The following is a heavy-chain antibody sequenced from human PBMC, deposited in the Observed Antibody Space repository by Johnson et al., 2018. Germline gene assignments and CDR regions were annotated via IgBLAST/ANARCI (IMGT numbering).Heavy chain of an antibody. CDR3: EKQRWLQSYGMDV. Sequence: QVQLVESGGGVVQPGRPLKLSCAASGFTFSSYGMPWVRQAPGKGLEWVAVISYDGRNKNYADSVRGRFTISRDNSKNTLYLQRNSLRVEDTAVYYCEKQRWLQSYGMDVWGQGTTVTVS. CDR1: GFTFSSYG. CDR2: ISYDGRNK. V-gene: IGHV3-30*18. J-gene: IGHJ6*02. D-gene: IGHD5-24*01.